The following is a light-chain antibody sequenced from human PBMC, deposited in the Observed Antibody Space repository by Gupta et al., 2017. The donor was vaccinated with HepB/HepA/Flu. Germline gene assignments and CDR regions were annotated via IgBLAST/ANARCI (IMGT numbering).Light chain of an antibody. J-gene: IGLJ3*02. CDR2: DSD. CDR1: SSNIGNNY. Sequence: QSVLTQPPSVSAAPGQKVTISCSGGSSNIGNNYVSWYQQFPGTAPKLLIYDSDKRHPRILHTDSGSPSGTPATPCITALHSGEETDYICGACEKGVIAVVCAGGTKLTVL. CDR3: GACEKGVIAVV. V-gene: IGLV1-51*01.